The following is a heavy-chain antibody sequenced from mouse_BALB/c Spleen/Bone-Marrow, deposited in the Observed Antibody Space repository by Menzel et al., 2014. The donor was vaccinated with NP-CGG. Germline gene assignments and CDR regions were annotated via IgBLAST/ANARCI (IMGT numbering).Heavy chain of an antibody. D-gene: IGHD2-4*01. Sequence: QVQLQQSGPGLVAPSQSLSTTCTVSGFSLTSYGVHWVRQPPGKGLEWLGVILAGGSTNYNSALMSRLSISKDNSKSQVFLKMNRLQTDDTAMYYCARGLQYYAMDYWGQGTSVTVSS. CDR3: ARGLQYYAMDY. CDR2: ILAGGST. J-gene: IGHJ4*01. V-gene: IGHV2-9*02. CDR1: GFSLTSYG.